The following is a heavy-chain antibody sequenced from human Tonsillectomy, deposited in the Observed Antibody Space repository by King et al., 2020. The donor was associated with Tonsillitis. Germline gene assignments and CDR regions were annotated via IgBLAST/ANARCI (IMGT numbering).Heavy chain of an antibody. J-gene: IGHJ2*01. CDR1: GSISGSY. CDR3: ARLDYFGSGSYWYFDL. CDR2: IYYSGTT. D-gene: IGHD3-10*01. V-gene: IGHV4-59*08. Sequence: QLQESGPGLVKPSETLSLTCTVSGSISGSYWSWIRQPPGKGLEWIGYIYYSGTTNYNPSLRSRVTISVDTSKNQFSLKLSSVTAADASVYYCARLDYFGSGSYWYFDLWGRGTPVTVSS.